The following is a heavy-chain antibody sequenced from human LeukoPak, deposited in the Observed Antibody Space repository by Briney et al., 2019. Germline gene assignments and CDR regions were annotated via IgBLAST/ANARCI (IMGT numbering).Heavy chain of an antibody. J-gene: IGHJ6*03. CDR1: GFTFSSYG. V-gene: IGHV3-30*02. CDR3: AKTDFTSGWYVGYYYMDV. D-gene: IGHD6-19*01. CDR2: IRYDGSNK. Sequence: GGSLRLSCAASGFTFSSYGMHWVRQAPGKGLEWVSFIRYDGSNKYYTDSMKGRFTISRDNSKNTLYLQMNSLRAEDTAVYYCAKTDFTSGWYVGYYYMDVWGKGTTVTISS.